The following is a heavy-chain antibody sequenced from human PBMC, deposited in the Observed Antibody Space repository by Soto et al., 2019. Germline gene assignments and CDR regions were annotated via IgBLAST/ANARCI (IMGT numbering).Heavy chain of an antibody. Sequence: PGESLKISCKGSGYSFAGYWITWVRQKPGKGLEWMGRIDPSDSQTYYSPSFRGHVTISATKSISTAYLQWSSLKASDTAMYYCARQQSIAEELREYNGMDVWGQGTTVTVSS. CDR3: ARQQSIAEELREYNGMDV. J-gene: IGHJ6*02. CDR2: IDPSDSQT. V-gene: IGHV5-10-1*01. CDR1: GYSFAGYW. D-gene: IGHD6-6*01.